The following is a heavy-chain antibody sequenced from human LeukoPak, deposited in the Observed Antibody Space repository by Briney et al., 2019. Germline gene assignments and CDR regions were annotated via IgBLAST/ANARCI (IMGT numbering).Heavy chain of an antibody. J-gene: IGHJ3*02. V-gene: IGHV4-59*01. D-gene: IGHD6-19*01. Sequence: PSETLSLTCTVSGGSISSYYWSWIRQPPGKGLERIGYIYYSGSTNYNPSLKSRVTISVDTSKNQFSLKLSSVTAADTAVYYCARLTYSSGWYKGDAFDIWGQGTMVTVSS. CDR3: ARLTYSSGWYKGDAFDI. CDR2: IYYSGST. CDR1: GGSISSYY.